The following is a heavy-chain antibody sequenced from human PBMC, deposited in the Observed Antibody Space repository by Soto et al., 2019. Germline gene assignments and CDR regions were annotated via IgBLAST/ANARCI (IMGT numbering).Heavy chain of an antibody. CDR1: GGSVSSGGYY. D-gene: IGHD2-8*01. Sequence: SETLSLTCTVSGGSVSSGGYYWSWIRQHPGTDLEWIGYIYYSGTTYFNPSLKSRASISLDTSKNEFSLKLTSVTAADTAVYYCARRALPQCINGVCYKDGFWDYWGQGALVTVSS. CDR2: IYYSGTT. J-gene: IGHJ4*02. V-gene: IGHV4-31*03. CDR3: ARRALPQCINGVCYKDGFWDY.